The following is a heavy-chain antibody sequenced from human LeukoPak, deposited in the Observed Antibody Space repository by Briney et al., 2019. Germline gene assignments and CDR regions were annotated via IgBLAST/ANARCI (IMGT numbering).Heavy chain of an antibody. Sequence: SVKVSCKASGGTFSSYAISWVRQAPGQGLEWMGGINPIFGTANYAQKFQGRVTITTDESTSTAYMELSSLRSEDTAVYYCAVPKGGSSWYAQIDYWGQGTLVTFSS. J-gene: IGHJ4*02. V-gene: IGHV1-69*05. CDR3: AVPKGGSSWYAQIDY. CDR1: GGTFSSYA. D-gene: IGHD6-13*01. CDR2: INPIFGTA.